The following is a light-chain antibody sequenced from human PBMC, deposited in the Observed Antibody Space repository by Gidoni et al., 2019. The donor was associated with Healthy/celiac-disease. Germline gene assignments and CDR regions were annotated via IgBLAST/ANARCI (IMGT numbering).Light chain of an antibody. CDR3: QQRSNWPIT. J-gene: IGKJ5*01. V-gene: IGKV3-11*01. CDR1: QSISSY. Sequence: EIVLTQSPATLSLSPGERATLSCRASQSISSYLAWYQQKPGQAPRLLISDASNRATGIPARFSGSGSGTDFTLTISSLEPEDFAVYYCQQRSNWPITFXQXTRLEIK. CDR2: DAS.